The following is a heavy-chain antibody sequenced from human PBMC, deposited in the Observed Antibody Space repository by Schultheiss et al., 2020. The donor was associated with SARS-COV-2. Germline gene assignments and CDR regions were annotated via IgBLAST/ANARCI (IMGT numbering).Heavy chain of an antibody. Sequence: GGSLRLSCAASGFTVSSNYMSWVRQAPGKGLEWVSVIYSCGSTYYADSVKGRFTISRDNSKNTLYLQMNSLRAEDTAVYYCARAHYYDSSGYYLPFDYWGQGTLVTVSS. CDR1: GFTVSSNY. J-gene: IGHJ4*02. D-gene: IGHD3-22*01. V-gene: IGHV3-53*01. CDR3: ARAHYYDSSGYYLPFDY. CDR2: IYSCGST.